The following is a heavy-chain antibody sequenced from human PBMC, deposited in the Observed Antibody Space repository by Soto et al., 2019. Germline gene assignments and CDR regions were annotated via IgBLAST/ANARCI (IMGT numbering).Heavy chain of an antibody. D-gene: IGHD2-21*02. Sequence: EVQLVESGGDLVKPGGSLRLSCAASGFVFSKAWMNWVRQAPGKGLEWVGRIKSKTDGETTDYAAPVKGRFRISRDDSKDTLYLQMNSLKTDDTAVYYCSSDFWLSLMVVVTQDYWGQGTLVTVSS. V-gene: IGHV3-15*01. J-gene: IGHJ4*02. CDR3: SSDFWLSLMVVVTQDY. CDR1: GFVFSKAW. CDR2: IKSKTDGETT.